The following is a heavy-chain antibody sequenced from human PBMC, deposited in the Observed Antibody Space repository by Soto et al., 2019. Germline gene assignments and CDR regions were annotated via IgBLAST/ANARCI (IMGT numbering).Heavy chain of an antibody. Sequence: ASGSLSLTWAVSGASIKSYYLSWIRQPPGKGLEWIGYIYYSGSTNYNPSLKSRVTISVDTSKNQFSLKLSSVTAADTAVYYCARRYSSAFDIWGQGTMVTVSS. CDR3: ARRYSSAFDI. D-gene: IGHD6-13*01. V-gene: IGHV4-59*08. J-gene: IGHJ3*02. CDR1: GASIKSYY. CDR2: IYYSGST.